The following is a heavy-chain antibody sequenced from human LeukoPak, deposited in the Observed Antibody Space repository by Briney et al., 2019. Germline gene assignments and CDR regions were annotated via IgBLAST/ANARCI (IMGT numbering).Heavy chain of an antibody. CDR3: AKDGGLWVSAHWGDS. CDR2: IYSGGST. J-gene: IGHJ4*02. Sequence: GGSLRLSCAASGFTVSSNYMSWVRQAPGKGLEWVSVIYSGGSTYYADSVKGRFTISRDNSKNTLYLQMNSLRAEDTAVYYCAKDGGLWVSAHWGDSWGRGTLVTVSS. D-gene: IGHD7-27*01. CDR1: GFTVSSNY. V-gene: IGHV3-53*01.